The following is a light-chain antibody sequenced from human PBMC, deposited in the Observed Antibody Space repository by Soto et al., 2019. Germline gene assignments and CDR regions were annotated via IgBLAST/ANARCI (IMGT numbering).Light chain of an antibody. Sequence: QPVLTQPPSASGTPGQRVTISCSGSSSNIGANPINRYQQLPGTAPKLLIYNNDQRPSGVPDRFSASKSGTSASLAISGLQSEDEADYYCEAWDDSLYGAVLGGGTKLTVL. CDR2: NND. J-gene: IGLJ2*01. V-gene: IGLV1-44*01. CDR1: SSNIGANP. CDR3: EAWDDSLYGAV.